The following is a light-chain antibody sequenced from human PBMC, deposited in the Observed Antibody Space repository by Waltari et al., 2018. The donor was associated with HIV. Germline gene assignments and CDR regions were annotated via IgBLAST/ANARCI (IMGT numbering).Light chain of an antibody. CDR2: EVL. CDR1: SSDVGRYNY. J-gene: IGLJ1*01. V-gene: IGLV2-14*01. Sequence: LTQPASVSGSPGQSITISCTGTSSDVGRYNYVSWYQHHPGKAPKLMIYEVLNRPSGISNRFSGSKSGNTASLTISGLQAEDEADYYCSSYTINNDYVFGTGTRVTVL. CDR3: SSYTINNDYV.